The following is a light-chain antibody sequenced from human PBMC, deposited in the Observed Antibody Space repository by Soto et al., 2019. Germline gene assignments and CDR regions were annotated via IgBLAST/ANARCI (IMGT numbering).Light chain of an antibody. V-gene: IGLV2-23*02. CDR1: SSDVGIYDL. CDR2: EVN. CDR3: CSYAGSSTQI. Sequence: QSALTQPASVSGSPGQSITISCTGTSSDVGIYDLVSSYQQHPGKAPKLLIYEVNKRPSGVFNRFSGSKSGNTASLTISGLQAEDEGDYYCCSYAGSSTQIFGGGTKVTVL. J-gene: IGLJ2*01.